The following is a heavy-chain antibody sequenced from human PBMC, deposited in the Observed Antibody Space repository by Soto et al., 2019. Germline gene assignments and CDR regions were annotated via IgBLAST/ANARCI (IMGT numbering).Heavy chain of an antibody. CDR1: GFTFSSYD. CDR2: ISSNSKTV. CDR3: ARGVQGYYGMGV. J-gene: IGHJ6*02. V-gene: IGHV3-48*02. Sequence: EVQLVESGGGLVQPGGSLRLSCAASGFTFSSYDMSWVRQAPGEGLEWVSYISSNSKTVYYADSVKGRFTISRDNAKNSLCLQMNSLRDEDTAVYYCARGVQGYYGMGVWGQGTTVTVSS. D-gene: IGHD1-1*01.